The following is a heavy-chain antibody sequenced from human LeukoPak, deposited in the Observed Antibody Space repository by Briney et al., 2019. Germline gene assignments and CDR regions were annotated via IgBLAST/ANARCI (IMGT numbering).Heavy chain of an antibody. D-gene: IGHD2-2*01. Sequence: GESLKISCKGSGYSFTSYWIGWVRQMPGKGLEWMGIIYPGDSDTRYSPSFQGQVTFSADKSISTAYLQWSSLKASDTAMYYCATSCQLLKGMGAFDIWGQGTMVTVSS. V-gene: IGHV5-51*01. J-gene: IGHJ3*02. CDR2: IYPGDSDT. CDR3: ATSCQLLKGMGAFDI. CDR1: GYSFTSYW.